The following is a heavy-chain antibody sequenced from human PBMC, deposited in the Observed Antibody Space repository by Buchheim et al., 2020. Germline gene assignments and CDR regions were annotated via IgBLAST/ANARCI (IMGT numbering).Heavy chain of an antibody. Sequence: QLQLQESGPGLVKPSETLSLTCTVSGGSISSSSYYWGWIRQPPGKGLEWIGSIYYSGSTYYNPSLKSRVTISVDTSKNQFSLKLSSVTAADTAVYYCARFTVSGSFTTGFDYWGQGTL. CDR3: ARFTVSGSFTTGFDY. D-gene: IGHD1-26*01. CDR2: IYYSGST. CDR1: GGSISSSSYY. V-gene: IGHV4-39*01. J-gene: IGHJ4*02.